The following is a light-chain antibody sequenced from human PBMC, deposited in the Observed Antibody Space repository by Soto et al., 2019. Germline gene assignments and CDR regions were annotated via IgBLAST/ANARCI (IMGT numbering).Light chain of an antibody. CDR3: MQGTHWPIT. J-gene: IGKJ5*01. CDR1: QSLVHSDGIAY. CDR2: KVS. Sequence: DVVMTQSPLSLPVTLGHPASISCRSNQSLVHSDGIAYFSWFQQRPGQSPRRLIYKVSNRDSGVPARFSGSGSGTDFALTISRVEAEDVGVYYCMQGTHWPITFGQGTRLENK. V-gene: IGKV2-30*02.